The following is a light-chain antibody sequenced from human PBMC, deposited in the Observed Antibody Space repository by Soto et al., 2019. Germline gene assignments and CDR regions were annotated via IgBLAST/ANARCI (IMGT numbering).Light chain of an antibody. CDR2: GAS. Sequence: VMTQSPAFVSASLGERVTLSCRASRTIDTYLAWFQHRLGQPPRLLIFGASVRAPGVPPRFSGGGSGTEFTLTINSLRSEDFAVYFCQQYDAWPPGTFGGGTRWIS. V-gene: IGKV3-15*01. CDR3: QQYDAWPPGT. CDR1: RTIDTY. J-gene: IGKJ4*01.